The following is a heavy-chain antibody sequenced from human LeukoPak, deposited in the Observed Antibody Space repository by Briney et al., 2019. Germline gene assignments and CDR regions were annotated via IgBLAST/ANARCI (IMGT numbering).Heavy chain of an antibody. CDR1: GFTFSDYY. CDR2: IKQDGSEK. D-gene: IGHD6-13*01. V-gene: IGHV3-7*01. Sequence: PGGSLRLSCAASGFTFSDYYMSWIRQAPGKGLEWVANIKQDGSEKYYVDSVKGRFTISRDNAKNSLYLQMNSLRAEDTAVYYCARDQASAAGTGQINYYYYYMDVWGKGTTVTVSS. CDR3: ARDQASAAGTGQINYYYYYMDV. J-gene: IGHJ6*03.